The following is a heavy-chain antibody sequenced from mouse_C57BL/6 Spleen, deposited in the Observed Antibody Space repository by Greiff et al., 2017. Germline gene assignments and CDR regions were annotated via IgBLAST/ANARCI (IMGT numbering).Heavy chain of an antibody. D-gene: IGHD1-1*01. CDR1: GFNINDDY. Sequence: VQLTQSGAELVRPGASVKLSCTASGFNINDDYMNWVKQRPEQGLEWIGWIDPENGDTEYDSKFQGKATITADTPSTTAYLQLISLTSVDTAVYYCAHYYGSTWFAYWGQGTLVTVSA. CDR3: AHYYGSTWFAY. CDR2: IDPENGDT. J-gene: IGHJ3*01. V-gene: IGHV14-4*01.